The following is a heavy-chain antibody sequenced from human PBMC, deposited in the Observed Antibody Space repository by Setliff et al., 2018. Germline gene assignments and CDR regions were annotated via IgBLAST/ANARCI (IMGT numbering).Heavy chain of an antibody. CDR2: IIPICGTA. D-gene: IGHD3-3*01. V-gene: IGHV1-69*06. CDR3: ARGRHPPWSGYPYYYMDV. Sequence: SVKVSCKASGGTFSSYAISWVRQAPGQGLEWMGRIIPICGTANYAQEFQCRVTITADKSTSTAYMELSSLRSEDTAVYYCARGRHPPWSGYPYYYMDVWGKGTTVTVSS. J-gene: IGHJ6*03. CDR1: GGTFSSYA.